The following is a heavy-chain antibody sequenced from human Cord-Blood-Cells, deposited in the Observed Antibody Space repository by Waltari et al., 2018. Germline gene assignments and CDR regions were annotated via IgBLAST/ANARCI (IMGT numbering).Heavy chain of an antibody. CDR2: IIPSLGIA. CDR3: ARLSYSGSYYVDY. Sequence: QVQLVQSGAEVKKPGSSVKVSCKASGGTFSSSAISWVRQAPGQGLEWMGRIIPSLGIANYAQKFQGRVTITADKSTSTAYMELSSLRSEDTAVYYCARLSYSGSYYVDYWGQGTLVTVSS. V-gene: IGHV1-69*09. CDR1: GGTFSSSA. J-gene: IGHJ4*02. D-gene: IGHD1-26*01.